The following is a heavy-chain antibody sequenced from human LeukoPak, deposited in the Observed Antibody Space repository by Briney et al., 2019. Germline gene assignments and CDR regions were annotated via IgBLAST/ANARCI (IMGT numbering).Heavy chain of an antibody. CDR1: GYTFTGYY. D-gene: IGHD3-3*01. J-gene: IGHJ6*03. V-gene: IGHV1-2*02. CDR2: INPNSGGT. Sequence: GASVKVSCKASGYTFTGYYMHWVRQAPGQGLEWMGWINPNSGGTNYAQKFQGRVTMTRDTSISTAYMELSRLRSDDTAVYYCARGVTIFGVVYYYYMDVWGKGTTVTVSS. CDR3: ARGVTIFGVVYYYYMDV.